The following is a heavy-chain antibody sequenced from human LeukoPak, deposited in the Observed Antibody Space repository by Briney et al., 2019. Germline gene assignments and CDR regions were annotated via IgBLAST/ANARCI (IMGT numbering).Heavy chain of an antibody. Sequence: ASVKVSCEASGYTFTDYFIHWVRQAPGQGLEWMERIYPNRGGTNYAQRFQGRVTMTRDTSISTAYMELARLTSDDAAVYYCTRERMRDYGDQFDFWGQGTLVTVSS. V-gene: IGHV1-2*06. CDR3: TRERMRDYGDQFDF. CDR1: GYTFTDYF. CDR2: IYPNRGGT. J-gene: IGHJ4*02. D-gene: IGHD4-17*01.